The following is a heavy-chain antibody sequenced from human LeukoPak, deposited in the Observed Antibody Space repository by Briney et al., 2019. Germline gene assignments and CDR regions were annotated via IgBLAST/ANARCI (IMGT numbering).Heavy chain of an antibody. V-gene: IGHV4-61*02. CDR2: IHPSGST. CDR1: GDSIRSDNSY. CDR3: ARLNSDILTGYSGPFHI. J-gene: IGHJ3*02. D-gene: IGHD3-9*01. Sequence: TLSLTCTVSGDSIRSDNSYWNWIRQPAGRGLEWIGRIHPSGSTNYNPSLKSRLSISINTSKNQFSLKLDSVTAADTAVYYCARLNSDILTGYSGPFHIWGQGTKVTVSS.